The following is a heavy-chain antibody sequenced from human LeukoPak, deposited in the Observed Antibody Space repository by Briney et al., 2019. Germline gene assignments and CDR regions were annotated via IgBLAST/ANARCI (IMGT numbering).Heavy chain of an antibody. CDR2: IHPEGNEK. Sequence: PGGSLRLSCAASGFTFRNFWMSWVRQAPGRGLEWVANIHPEGNEKYHVESVKGRFTISRDNAKSSLFLQMNGLRAEGTAVYYCARGDAFSGDHWGQGTLVTVSS. CDR3: ARGDAFSGDH. V-gene: IGHV3-7*04. CDR1: GFTFRNFW. J-gene: IGHJ4*02.